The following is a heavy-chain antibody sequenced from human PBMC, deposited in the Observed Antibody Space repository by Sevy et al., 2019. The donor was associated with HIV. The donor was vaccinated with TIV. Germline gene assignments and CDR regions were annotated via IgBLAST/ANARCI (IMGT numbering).Heavy chain of an antibody. CDR3: ARSEGATKTFDY. V-gene: IGHV4-34*01. D-gene: IGHD1-26*01. J-gene: IGHJ4*02. CDR1: GGSFSGYY. CDR2: INHSGST. Sequence: SETLSLTCAVYGGSFSGYYWSWIRQPPGKGLEWIGEINHSGSTNYNPSLKSRVTISVDTSKNQFSRKLSSVTAADTAVYYCARSEGATKTFDYWGQGTLVTVSS.